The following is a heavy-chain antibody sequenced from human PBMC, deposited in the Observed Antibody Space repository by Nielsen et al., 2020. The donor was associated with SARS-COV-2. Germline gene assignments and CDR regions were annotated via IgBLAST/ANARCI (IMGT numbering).Heavy chain of an antibody. V-gene: IGHV3-23*01. CDR1: GFTFNIYG. CDR2: ISDSGTST. Sequence: GESLKISCAAAGFTFNIYGMSWVRQAPGKGLEWVSGISDSGTSTNYADSVKGRFTVSRDNSRNTLYLQMNSLRAEDTAVYYCAKGDGDSWSPFLYVDPWGQGTLVTVSS. D-gene: IGHD6-13*01. CDR3: AKGDGDSWSPFLYVDP. J-gene: IGHJ5*02.